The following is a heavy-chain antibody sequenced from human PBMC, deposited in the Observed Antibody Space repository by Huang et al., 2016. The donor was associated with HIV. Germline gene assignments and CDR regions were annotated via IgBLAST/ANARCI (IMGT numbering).Heavy chain of an antibody. D-gene: IGHD3-3*01. V-gene: IGHV3-23*01. CDR1: GIRFGGFA. CDR2: TTGSGGST. CDR3: AKHLGGRRGFSFIVLFGAFDM. Sequence: EVQLLESGGGLGQAGGFLRISWSGSGIRFGGFALNWVRRAPGKGLEWVSGTTGSGGSTYYANSVKGRFTISRDNSKNTLYLQMNSLRAEDTALYYCAKHLGGRRGFSFIVLFGAFDMWGQGTMVTVSS. J-gene: IGHJ3*02.